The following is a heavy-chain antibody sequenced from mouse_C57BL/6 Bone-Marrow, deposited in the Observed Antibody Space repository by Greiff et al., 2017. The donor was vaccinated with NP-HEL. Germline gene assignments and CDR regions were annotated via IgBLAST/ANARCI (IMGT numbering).Heavy chain of an antibody. Sequence: VQLQQSGAELVKPGASVKVSCKASGYTFTSYWMHWVKQRPGQGLEWIGRIHPSDSDTNYNQKFKGKATLTVDKSSSTAYMQLSSLTSEDSVVYYCAIGRGGYYLAYWGQGALVTVSA. CDR3: AIGRGGYYLAY. CDR2: IHPSDSDT. J-gene: IGHJ3*01. D-gene: IGHD2-3*01. CDR1: GYTFTSYW. V-gene: IGHV1-74*01.